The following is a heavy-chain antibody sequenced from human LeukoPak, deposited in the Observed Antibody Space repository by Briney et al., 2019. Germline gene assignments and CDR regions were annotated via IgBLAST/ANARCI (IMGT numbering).Heavy chain of an antibody. CDR2: INPNSGGT. CDR1: GYTFTRYY. D-gene: IGHD3-22*01. J-gene: IGHJ4*02. CDR3: ASGAEYYYDSSGYWDY. V-gene: IGHV1-2*06. Sequence: ASVKVSCKASGYTFTRYYMHWVPQAPGQGLEWMGRINPNSGGTNYAHKLQGRVTMTRDTDISTAYMELSRLGSDDTAVYYCASGAEYYYDSSGYWDYWGQGTLVTVSS.